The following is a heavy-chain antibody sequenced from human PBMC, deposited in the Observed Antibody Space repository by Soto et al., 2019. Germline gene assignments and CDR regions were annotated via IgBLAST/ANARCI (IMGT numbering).Heavy chain of an antibody. CDR2: IHYFGST. CDR1: GGSLNSSSHY. CDR3: ARGGSYVGFDS. Sequence: QVQLQESGPGLVKPSETLSLTCTVSGGSLNSSSHYWSWIRQPPGKGLEWIGYIHYFGSTKYNPSLESRVVISVDTSKNQFSLKVPSVTAADTAICFCARGGSYVGFDSWGQGARVTVSS. D-gene: IGHD1-26*01. V-gene: IGHV4-61*01. J-gene: IGHJ4*02.